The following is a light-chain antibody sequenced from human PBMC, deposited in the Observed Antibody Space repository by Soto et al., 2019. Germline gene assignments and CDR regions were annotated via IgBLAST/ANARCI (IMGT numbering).Light chain of an antibody. CDR2: LNSDGSH. Sequence: QAVVTQSPSASASLGASVKLTCTLSSGHSSYAIAWHQQQPEKGPRYLMKLNSDGSHSKGDGIPDRFSGSSSGAERYLTISSLQSEDEADYSCQTWGTGFWVFGGGTKVTVL. V-gene: IGLV4-69*01. J-gene: IGLJ3*02. CDR3: QTWGTGFWV. CDR1: SGHSSYA.